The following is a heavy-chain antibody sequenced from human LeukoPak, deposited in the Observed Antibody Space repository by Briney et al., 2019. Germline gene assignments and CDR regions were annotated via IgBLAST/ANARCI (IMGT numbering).Heavy chain of an antibody. CDR3: INQKTYYYDSSGYHRAFDF. D-gene: IGHD3-22*01. CDR1: GFTFSNAY. Sequence: GGSLRLSCAASGFTFSNAYMNWVRQAPGKGLEWVGRIRSKNDGATTDYAAPVKNRFTIPRDDSKNTLYLQMNSLKTEDTAVYYCINQKTYYYDSSGYHRAFDFRGQGTMVTVSS. CDR2: IRSKNDGATT. V-gene: IGHV3-15*01. J-gene: IGHJ3*01.